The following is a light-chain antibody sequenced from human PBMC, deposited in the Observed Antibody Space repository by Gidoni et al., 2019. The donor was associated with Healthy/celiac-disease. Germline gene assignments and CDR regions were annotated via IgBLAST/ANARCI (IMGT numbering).Light chain of an antibody. V-gene: IGKV3-20*01. J-gene: IGKJ4*01. CDR3: QQYGSSHLT. CDR1: QSVSSSY. Sequence: ETVLPPSPGTLSLSPGERATLSCRASQSVSSSYLAWYQQKPGQAPRLLIYGASSRATGIPDRFSGSGSGTDFTLTISRLEPEDFAVYYYQQYGSSHLTFGGGTKVEIK. CDR2: GAS.